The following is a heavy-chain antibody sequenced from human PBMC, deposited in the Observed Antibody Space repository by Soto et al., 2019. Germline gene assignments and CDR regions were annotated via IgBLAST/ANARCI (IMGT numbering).Heavy chain of an antibody. J-gene: IGHJ4*02. Sequence: GGSLRLSCAASGFTFSSYGMHWVRQAPGKGLEWVAVISYDGSNKYYADSVKGRFTISRDNSKNTLYLQMNSLRAEDTAVYYCAKEGESYCGGDCYLYYFDYWGQGTLVTVSS. V-gene: IGHV3-30*18. CDR2: ISYDGSNK. D-gene: IGHD2-21*02. CDR1: GFTFSSYG. CDR3: AKEGESYCGGDCYLYYFDY.